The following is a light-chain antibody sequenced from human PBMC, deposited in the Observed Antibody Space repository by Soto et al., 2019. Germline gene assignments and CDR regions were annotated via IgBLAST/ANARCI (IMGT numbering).Light chain of an antibody. Sequence: EIQMTQSQSSVSASIGDRVSITCRASQGIRNDLGWYQQNPGKAPKRLIYAASSLQSGVPSRFSGSGSGTEFTLTISSLQPDDFATYYCQQYNSYWTFGQGTNVDIK. CDR2: AAS. J-gene: IGKJ1*01. V-gene: IGKV1-17*01. CDR1: QGIRND. CDR3: QQYNSYWT.